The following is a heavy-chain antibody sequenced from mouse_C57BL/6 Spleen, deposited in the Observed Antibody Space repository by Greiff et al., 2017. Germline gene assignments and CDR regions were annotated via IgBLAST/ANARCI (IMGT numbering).Heavy chain of an antibody. Sequence: QVQLQQSGAELARPGASVKLSCKASGYTFTSYGISWVKQSTGQGLEWIGEIYPRSGNTYYNEKFKGKATLTADKSSSTAYMELRSLTSEDSAVYFCAREDLLRMDYWGQGTSVTVSS. V-gene: IGHV1-81*01. J-gene: IGHJ4*01. D-gene: IGHD2-1*01. CDR2: IYPRSGNT. CDR3: AREDLLRMDY. CDR1: GYTFTSYG.